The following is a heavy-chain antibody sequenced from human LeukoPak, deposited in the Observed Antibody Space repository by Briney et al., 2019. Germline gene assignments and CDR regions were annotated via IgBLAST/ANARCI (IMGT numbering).Heavy chain of an antibody. CDR3: AREKMDIVATIRRSSDFYYYYYMDV. CDR2: IRYNGNNQ. V-gene: IGHV3-30*02. D-gene: IGHD5-12*01. Sequence: PGGSLRLSCAASGFTFNNYGMHWVRQAPGKGLEWVAFIRYNGNNQYYADSVKGRFTISRDNSKNTLYLQMNSLRAEDTAVYYCAREKMDIVATIRRSSDFYYYYYMDVWGKGTTVTVSS. CDR1: GFTFNNYG. J-gene: IGHJ6*03.